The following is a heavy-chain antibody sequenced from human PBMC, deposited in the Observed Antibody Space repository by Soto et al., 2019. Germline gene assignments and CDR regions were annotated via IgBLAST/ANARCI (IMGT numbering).Heavy chain of an antibody. Sequence: SVKVSCKASGGTFSSYAISWVRQAPGQGLEWMGGIIPIFGTANYAQKFQGRVTITADESTSTAYMELSSLRSEDTAVYYCARVPPIGQQVGWFDPWGQGTLVTVSS. D-gene: IGHD6-13*01. CDR1: GGTFSSYA. CDR2: IIPIFGTA. J-gene: IGHJ5*02. V-gene: IGHV1-69*13. CDR3: ARVPPIGQQVGWFDP.